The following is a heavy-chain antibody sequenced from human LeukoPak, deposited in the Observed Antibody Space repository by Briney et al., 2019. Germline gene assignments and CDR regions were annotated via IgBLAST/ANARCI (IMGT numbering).Heavy chain of an antibody. V-gene: IGHV3-7*01. Sequence: GGSLRLSCAASGFTVSSNYMNWVRQAPGKGLEWVANIKQDGSEKYYVNSVKGRFTISRDNAKNSLYLQMNSLRAEDTAVYYCAKIIAVGDYYYIDVRGKGTTVTVSS. CDR1: GFTVSSNY. CDR3: AKIIAVGDYYYIDV. D-gene: IGHD2-21*01. J-gene: IGHJ6*03. CDR2: IKQDGSEK.